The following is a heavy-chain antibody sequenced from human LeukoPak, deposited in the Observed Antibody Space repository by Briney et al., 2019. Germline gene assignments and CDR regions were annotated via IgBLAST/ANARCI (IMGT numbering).Heavy chain of an antibody. CDR1: GFIFSTYT. CDR2: ISSTSTYI. CDR3: ARAFGPMSIFDY. D-gene: IGHD3-3*02. Sequence: GGSLRLSGAASGFIFSTYTINWVRQAPGKGLEWVSSISSTSTYIYYGDSVKGRFTISRDNAKNSLYLQMNSLRVEDTAVYFCARAFGPMSIFDYWGQGTLVTVSS. J-gene: IGHJ4*02. V-gene: IGHV3-21*01.